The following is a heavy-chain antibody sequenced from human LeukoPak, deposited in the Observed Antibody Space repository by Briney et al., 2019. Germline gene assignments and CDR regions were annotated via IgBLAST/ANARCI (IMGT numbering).Heavy chain of an antibody. CDR3: ARLPAITTYYYYYMDV. J-gene: IGHJ6*03. CDR1: GGSISSSSRY. Sequence: SETLSLTCAVSGGSISSSSRYWGWIRQAPGKRLECIGTIYYSGSSYYNPSLKSRVTMSVDTSKNQFSLRLSSATAADTAVYYCARLPAITTYYYYYMDVWGQGTRVTVSS. V-gene: IGHV4-39*01. CDR2: IYYSGSS. D-gene: IGHD5-12*01.